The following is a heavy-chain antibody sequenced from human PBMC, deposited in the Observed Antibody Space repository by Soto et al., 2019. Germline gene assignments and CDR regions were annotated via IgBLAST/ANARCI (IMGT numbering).Heavy chain of an antibody. CDR1: GYSFTSYY. CDR2: INPSGGST. J-gene: IGHJ5*02. CDR3: ARGGSGHGLFWSGYYTDWFDP. D-gene: IGHD3-3*01. Sequence: ASVKVSCKASGYSFTSYYMHWVRQAPGQRLEWMGIINPSGGSTSYAQKFQGRVTMTRDTSTSTVYMELSSLRSEDTAVYYCARGGSGHGLFWSGYYTDWFDPWGQGTLVTVSS. V-gene: IGHV1-46*01.